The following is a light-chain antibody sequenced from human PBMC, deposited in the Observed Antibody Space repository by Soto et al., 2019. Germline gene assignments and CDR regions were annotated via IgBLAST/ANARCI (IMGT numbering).Light chain of an antibody. CDR3: QQYGSSPFT. CDR1: QSVSNNY. V-gene: IGKV3-20*01. CDR2: GAS. Sequence: EVVLTQSPVTLSLSPGERATLSCSASQSVSNNYLAWYQQKPGQAPRLLIYGASSRATGIPDRFSGSGSGTDFTLTISRLEPEDFAVYYCQQYGSSPFTFGPGTKVDIK. J-gene: IGKJ3*01.